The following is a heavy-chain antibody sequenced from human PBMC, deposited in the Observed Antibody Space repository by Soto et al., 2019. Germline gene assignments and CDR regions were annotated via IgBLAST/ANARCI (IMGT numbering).Heavy chain of an antibody. V-gene: IGHV1-3*01. Sequence: HVQLVQSGAEVKKPGASVKVSCKASVYTFTSYAMQWVRQAPGQRLEWMGWINAGNGNTKYSQKFQGRVTITSDTSASTDYMELSSLRSEDTAVYYCARDLGGWTDYWGQGTLVTVSS. CDR3: ARDLGGWTDY. J-gene: IGHJ4*02. D-gene: IGHD6-19*01. CDR1: VYTFTSYA. CDR2: INAGNGNT.